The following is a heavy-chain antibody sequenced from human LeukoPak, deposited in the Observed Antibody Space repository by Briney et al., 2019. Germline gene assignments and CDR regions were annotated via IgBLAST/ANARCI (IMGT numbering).Heavy chain of an antibody. J-gene: IGHJ4*02. Sequence: SETLSLTCTVSGASISSYYWSCIRQPPGEGRECIGYFYYTGSTNYNPSLKSPVTISVDTSKNQFSLNLSSVTAADTAVYYCARGIAAAGTDYWGQGTLVTVSS. CDR3: ARGIAAAGTDY. CDR2: FYYTGST. D-gene: IGHD6-13*01. V-gene: IGHV4-59*08. CDR1: GASISSYY.